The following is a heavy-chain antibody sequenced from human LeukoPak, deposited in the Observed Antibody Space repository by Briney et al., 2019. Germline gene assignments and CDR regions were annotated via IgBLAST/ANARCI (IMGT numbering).Heavy chain of an antibody. Sequence: SDTLSLTCTVSCGSISIYYWSWIRQPPGKGLEWIGFIDYSGSTNYNPSLKTRVTISLDTSKNQFSLRLSSVTAADTAVYYVARESTRVRGVMKNWGQGTLVTVSS. CDR1: CGSISIYY. V-gene: IGHV4-59*01. J-gene: IGHJ4*02. CDR2: IDYSGST. D-gene: IGHD3-10*01. CDR3: ARESTRVRGVMKN.